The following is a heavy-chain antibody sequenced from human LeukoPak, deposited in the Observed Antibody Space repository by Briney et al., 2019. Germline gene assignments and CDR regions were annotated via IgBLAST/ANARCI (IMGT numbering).Heavy chain of an antibody. CDR1: GYTFTGYY. Sequence: ASVKVSCKASGYTFTGYYMHWVRQAPGQGLEWMGWINPNSGGTNYAQKFQGRVTMTRDTSISTAYIELSRLRSDDTAVYYCARGKVVVVPASWFDPWGQGTLVTVSS. CDR3: ARGKVVVVPASWFDP. D-gene: IGHD2-2*01. J-gene: IGHJ5*02. V-gene: IGHV1-2*02. CDR2: INPNSGGT.